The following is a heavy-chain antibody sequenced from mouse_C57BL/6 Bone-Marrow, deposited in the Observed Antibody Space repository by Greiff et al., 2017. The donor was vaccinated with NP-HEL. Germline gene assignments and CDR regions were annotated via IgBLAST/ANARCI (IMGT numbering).Heavy chain of an antibody. D-gene: IGHD3-2*02. CDR2: ISYDGSN. V-gene: IGHV3-6*01. CDR3: ARGSGSLYYYAMDY. Sequence: EVQLQQSGPGLVKPSQSLSLTCSVTGYSITSGYYWNWIRQFPGNKLEWMGYISYDGSNNYNPSLKNRISITRDTSKNQFFLKLNSVTTEDTATYYYARGSGSLYYYAMDYWGQGTSVTVSS. CDR1: GYSITSGYY. J-gene: IGHJ4*01.